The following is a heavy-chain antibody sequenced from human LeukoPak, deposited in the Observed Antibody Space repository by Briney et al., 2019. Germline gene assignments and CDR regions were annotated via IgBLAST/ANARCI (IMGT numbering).Heavy chain of an antibody. J-gene: IGHJ4*02. CDR2: ISSRSTYI. Sequence: GGSLRLSCAASGFTFSSYSMNWVRQAPGKGLEWVSSISSRSTYIYHADSVKGRFTISRDNARNSLSLQMNSLRAEDTAVYYCASQGSGYDSPIDHWGQGTLVTVSS. V-gene: IGHV3-21*01. D-gene: IGHD5-12*01. CDR1: GFTFSSYS. CDR3: ASQGSGYDSPIDH.